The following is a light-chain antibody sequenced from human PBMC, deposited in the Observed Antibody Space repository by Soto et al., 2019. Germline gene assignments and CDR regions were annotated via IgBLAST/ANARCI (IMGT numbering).Light chain of an antibody. CDR2: AAS. CDR3: QQYQSWPHS. J-gene: IGKJ2*03. CDR1: QTVTTN. Sequence: EIVLTQSPATLSVSPGERATFSCRASQTVTTNLAWYQQKPGQVPRLLIYAASTRATGIPARFSGSGFGTDFTLSSSSLQSDDFAAYHCQQYQSWPHSFGQGTKLEIK. V-gene: IGKV3-15*01.